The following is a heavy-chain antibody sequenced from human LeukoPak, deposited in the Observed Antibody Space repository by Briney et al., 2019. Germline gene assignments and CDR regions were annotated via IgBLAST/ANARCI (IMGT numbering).Heavy chain of an antibody. D-gene: IGHD5-18*01. CDR2: IYHTGST. J-gene: IGHJ4*02. Sequence: PSETLSLACTVSGGSISTYYWSWIRQPPGKGLEWMGYIYHTGSTKYNPSPKSRVTISVDTAQNQFSLNLSYVTAADTAVYYCATLDGYSYGLFHWGQGTLVTVSS. CDR1: GGSISTYY. CDR3: ATLDGYSYGLFH. V-gene: IGHV4-59*08.